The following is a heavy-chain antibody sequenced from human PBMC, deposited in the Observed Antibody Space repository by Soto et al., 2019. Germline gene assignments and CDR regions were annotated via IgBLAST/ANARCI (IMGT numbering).Heavy chain of an antibody. CDR1: GYTFTSYY. Sequence: ASVKVSCKASGYTFTSYYMHWVRQAPGQGLEWMGIINPSGGSTSYAQKFQGRVTMTRDTSTSTVYMELSSLRSEDTAVYYCARDRIVVVTATTYYYGMGVWGQGTTVTVSS. J-gene: IGHJ6*02. CDR3: ARDRIVVVTATTYYYGMGV. CDR2: INPSGGST. D-gene: IGHD2-21*02. V-gene: IGHV1-46*01.